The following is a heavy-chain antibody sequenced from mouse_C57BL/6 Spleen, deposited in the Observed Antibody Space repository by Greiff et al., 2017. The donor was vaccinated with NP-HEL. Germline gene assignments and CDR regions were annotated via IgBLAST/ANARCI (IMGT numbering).Heavy chain of an antibody. D-gene: IGHD2-4*01. CDR1: GYAFSSYW. CDR3: ARSYYYDCYNYFDY. CDR2: IYPGDGDT. J-gene: IGHJ2*02. Sequence: QVQLQQSGAELVKPGASVKISCKASGYAFSSYWMNWVKQRPGKGLEWIGQIYPGDGDTNYNGKFKGTATLTADKSSSTASMQLSSLTSEDSAVSFCARSYYYDCYNYFDYWGQGTSLTVSS. V-gene: IGHV1-80*01.